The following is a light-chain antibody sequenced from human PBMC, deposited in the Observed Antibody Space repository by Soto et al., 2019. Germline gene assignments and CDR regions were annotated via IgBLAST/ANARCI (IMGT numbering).Light chain of an antibody. J-gene: IGLJ1*01. V-gene: IGLV2-14*01. CDR3: SSYTSSSTYV. CDR1: SSDVGDYNY. Sequence: TQPASVSGSPGQSITISCTGASSDVGDYNYVSWYQHHPGKAPKLLIYEVNNRPSGVSDRFSGSKSGNVASLTISWLQAEDEADYYCSSYTSSSTYVFGTGTKVTVL. CDR2: EVN.